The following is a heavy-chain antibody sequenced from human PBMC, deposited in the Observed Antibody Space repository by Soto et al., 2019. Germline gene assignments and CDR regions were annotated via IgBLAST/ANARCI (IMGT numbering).Heavy chain of an antibody. CDR3: ANTYDYIWGSYRYTGYFDY. D-gene: IGHD3-16*02. V-gene: IGHV3-23*01. J-gene: IGHJ4*02. CDR2: ISGSGGST. Sequence: LRLSCAASGFTFSSYAMSWVRQAPGKGLEWVSAISGSGGSTYYADSVKGRFTISRDNSKNTLYLQMNSLRAEDTAVYYCANTYDYIWGSYRYTGYFDYWGQGTLVTVSS. CDR1: GFTFSSYA.